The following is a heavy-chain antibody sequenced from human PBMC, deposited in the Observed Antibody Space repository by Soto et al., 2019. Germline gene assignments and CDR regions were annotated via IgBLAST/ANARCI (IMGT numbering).Heavy chain of an antibody. D-gene: IGHD6-13*01. CDR2: IYYSGIT. V-gene: IGHV4-59*11. Sequence: PSVPMSVTYTVAYGSISSHYGICVLQHTLKGLDWICYIYYSGITNYNPSLKSRVTISVDTSKNQFSLKLSSVTAADTAVYYCARDSEVYFNGLAAAGTGYYYYYYGMDVWGQGTTV. J-gene: IGHJ6*02. CDR1: YGSISSHY. CDR3: ARDSEVYFNGLAAAGTGYYYYYYGMDV.